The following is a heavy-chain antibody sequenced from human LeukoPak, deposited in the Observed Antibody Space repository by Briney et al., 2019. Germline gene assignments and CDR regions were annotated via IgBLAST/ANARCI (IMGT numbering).Heavy chain of an antibody. CDR2: IYTSGST. Sequence: SETLSLTCTVSGGSISSGSYYWSWIRQPAGKGLEWTGRIYTSGSTNYNPSLKSRVTISVDTSKNQFSLKLSSVTAADTAVYYCARDGSRGSFYFDYWGQGTLVTVSS. CDR3: ARDGSRGSFYFDY. D-gene: IGHD3-10*01. CDR1: GGSISSGSYY. J-gene: IGHJ4*02. V-gene: IGHV4-61*02.